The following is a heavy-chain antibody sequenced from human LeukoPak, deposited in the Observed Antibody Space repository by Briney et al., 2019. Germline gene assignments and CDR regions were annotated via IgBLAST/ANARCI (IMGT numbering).Heavy chain of an antibody. V-gene: IGHV3-48*02. D-gene: IGHD6-19*01. Sequence: GGSLRLSCAPAGFTFSVYSVNCVRQAAGEGLEWVSYIRGSGGNINNADSVKGRFTISRDNAESSLYLQMNSLRDEDTAVYYCARVRSGWFHDYWGRGTLVPVSS. J-gene: IGHJ4*02. CDR1: GFTFSVYS. CDR3: ARVRSGWFHDY. CDR2: IRGSGGNI.